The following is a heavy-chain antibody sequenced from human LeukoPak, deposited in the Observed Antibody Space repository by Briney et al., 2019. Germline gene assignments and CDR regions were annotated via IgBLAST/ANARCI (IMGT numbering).Heavy chain of an antibody. D-gene: IGHD3-22*01. CDR3: AKDQNYDSSGYYRHAY. CDR2: IWYDGSVK. V-gene: IGHV3-33*06. Sequence: GGSLRLSCAASGFIFSSYGMHWVRQAPGKGLEWVAVIWYDGSVKYYADSVKGRFTVSRDNYKKTLYLQMNSLRAEDTAVYYCAKDQNYDSSGYYRHAYWGQGTLVTVSS. J-gene: IGHJ4*02. CDR1: GFIFSSYG.